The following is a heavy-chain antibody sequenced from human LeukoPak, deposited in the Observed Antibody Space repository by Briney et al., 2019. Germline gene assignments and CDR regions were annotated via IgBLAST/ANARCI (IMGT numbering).Heavy chain of an antibody. D-gene: IGHD5-12*01. V-gene: IGHV5-51*01. CDR1: GYSFTSYW. Sequence: GESLKISCKGSGYSFTSYWIGWVRQMPGKGLEWMGIIYPGDSDTRYSPSFQGQVTISADKSISTAYLQWSSLKASDTAMYYCARPGSSVATSYDAFDIWGQGTMVTVSS. CDR2: IYPGDSDT. CDR3: ARPGSSVATSYDAFDI. J-gene: IGHJ3*02.